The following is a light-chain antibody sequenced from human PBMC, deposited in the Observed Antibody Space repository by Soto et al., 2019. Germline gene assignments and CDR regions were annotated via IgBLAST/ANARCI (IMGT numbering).Light chain of an antibody. J-gene: IGKJ5*01. CDR1: QSVSSY. Sequence: ETVLTQSPATLSLSPGERATLSCRASQSVSSYLAWYQQKPGQASRLLINDASNRATGIPARFSGSGSGTDFTLTISSLEPEDFAVYYCQQRSNWPPVTFGQGTRLEIK. V-gene: IGKV3-11*01. CDR2: DAS. CDR3: QQRSNWPPVT.